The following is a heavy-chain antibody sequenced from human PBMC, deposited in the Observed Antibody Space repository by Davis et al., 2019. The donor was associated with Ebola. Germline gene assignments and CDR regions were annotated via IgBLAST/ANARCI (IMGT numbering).Heavy chain of an antibody. Sequence: ASVKVSCKTSGYIFTRYSIHWVRLAPGEGLEWVGWINGGNGDTKCSQKFQGRVTFTRDASASTAYMELSSLRSEDTAMYYCARDEDVWGQGTTVTVSS. V-gene: IGHV1-3*01. CDR3: ARDEDV. CDR2: INGGNGDT. CDR1: GYIFTRYS. J-gene: IGHJ6*02.